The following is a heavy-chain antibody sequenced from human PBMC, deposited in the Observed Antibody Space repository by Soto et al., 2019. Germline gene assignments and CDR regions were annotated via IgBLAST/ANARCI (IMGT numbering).Heavy chain of an antibody. V-gene: IGHV3-33*01. J-gene: IGHJ4*02. CDR1: GFTFSTYG. Sequence: GGSLRLSCAASGFTFSTYGMHWVRQAPGKGLEWVAVIWYDGSNKYYADSVKGRFTISRDNAKNTLYLQMNSLRGEDTAVYYCARAVGPFDYWGQGTLVTVSS. CDR2: IWYDGSNK. D-gene: IGHD1-26*01. CDR3: ARAVGPFDY.